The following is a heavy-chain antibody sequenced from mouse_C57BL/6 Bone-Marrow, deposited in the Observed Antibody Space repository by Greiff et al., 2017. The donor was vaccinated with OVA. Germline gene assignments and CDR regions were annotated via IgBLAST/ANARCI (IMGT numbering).Heavy chain of an antibody. V-gene: IGHV2-2*01. CDR1: GFSLTSYG. J-gene: IGHJ3*01. Sequence: QVQLQQSGPGLVQPSQSLSITCTVSGFSLTSYGVHWVRQSPGKGLEWLGVIWSGGSTDYNAAFISRLSISKDNSKSQVFSKMNSLQADDTAIYYCARLGAYWGQGTLVTVSA. D-gene: IGHD3-3*01. CDR3: ARLGAY. CDR2: IWSGGST.